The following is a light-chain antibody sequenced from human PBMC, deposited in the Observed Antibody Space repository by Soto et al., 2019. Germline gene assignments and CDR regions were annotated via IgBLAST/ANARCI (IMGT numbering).Light chain of an antibody. CDR3: MQALHTFT. J-gene: IGKJ3*01. CDR2: LGS. CDR1: QSLLHGNGYNY. Sequence: DIVMTQSPLSLPVTPGEPASISCRSSQSLLHGNGYNYLDWYLQKPGQSPQLMIYLGSNRASGVPDRFSGSGSGTDFTLKTSRVEPEDVGVYYCMQALHTFTFGHGTKVDIK. V-gene: IGKV2-28*01.